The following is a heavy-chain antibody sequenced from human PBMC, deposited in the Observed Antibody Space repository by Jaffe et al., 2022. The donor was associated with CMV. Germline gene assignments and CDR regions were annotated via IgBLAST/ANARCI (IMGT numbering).Heavy chain of an antibody. CDR1: GFTFSDYY. CDR3: ARSFFDRGLYYYYMDV. CDR2: ISSSSSYT. V-gene: IGHV3-11*06. Sequence: QVQLVESGGGLVKPGGSLRLSCAASGFTFSDYYMSWIRQAPGKGLEWVSYISSSSSYTNYADSVKGRFTISRDNAKNSLYLQMNSLRAEDTAVYYCARSFFDRGLYYYYMDVWGKGTTVTVSS. J-gene: IGHJ6*03. D-gene: IGHD3-22*01.